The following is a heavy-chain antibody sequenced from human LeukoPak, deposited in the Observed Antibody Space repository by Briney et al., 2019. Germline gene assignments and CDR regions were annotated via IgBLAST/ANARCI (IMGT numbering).Heavy chain of an antibody. CDR1: GGSITSGNYY. CDR3: ARGFDP. J-gene: IGHJ5*02. V-gene: IGHV4-61*02. Sequence: SETLCLTCTVSGGSITSGNYYWSWIRQPAGKGLEWIGRIYASGNTNYNPSLKSRVTISVDTSKNQFSLRLSSVTAADTAVYYCARGFDPWGQGTLVTVSP. CDR2: IYASGNT.